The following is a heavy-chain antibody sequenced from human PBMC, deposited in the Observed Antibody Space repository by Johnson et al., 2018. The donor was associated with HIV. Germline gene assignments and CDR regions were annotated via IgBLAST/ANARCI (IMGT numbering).Heavy chain of an antibody. D-gene: IGHD3-3*01. CDR1: GFNFRNYW. CDR3: ARDTAEVIIIHGAFAL. J-gene: IGHJ3*01. Sequence: MMLVESGGGLVQPGGSLRLSCVASGFNFRNYWMSWVRQAPGKGLEWVANIKQDGGEQYYVDSVKGRFTLSRDNANNLLYLEMNSLRADDTAVYYCARDTAEVIIIHGAFALWGQGTMVAVSS. V-gene: IGHV3-7*01. CDR2: IKQDGGEQ.